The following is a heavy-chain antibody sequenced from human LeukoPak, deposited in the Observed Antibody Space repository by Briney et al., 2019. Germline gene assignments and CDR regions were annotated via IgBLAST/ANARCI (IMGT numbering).Heavy chain of an antibody. CDR2: FYSDGST. CDR3: ARDPSQSRYCSAGSCYYY. Sequence: GGSLRLSCAASGFTVSANYMSWVRQAPGMGLEWVSVFYSDGSTYYADSVKGRFTVSRDNSKNTLYLQMTSLRAEDSAVYYCARDPSQSRYCSAGSCYYYWGQGTLVTVSS. D-gene: IGHD2-15*01. J-gene: IGHJ4*02. CDR1: GFTVSANY. V-gene: IGHV3-53*01.